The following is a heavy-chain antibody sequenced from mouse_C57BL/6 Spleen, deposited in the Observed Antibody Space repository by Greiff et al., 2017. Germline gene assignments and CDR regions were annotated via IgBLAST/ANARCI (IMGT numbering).Heavy chain of an antibody. V-gene: IGHV7-3*01. J-gene: IGHJ3*01. CDR1: GFTFTDYY. Sequence: EVQRVESGGGLVQPGGSLSLSCAASGFTFTDYYMSWVRQPPGKALEWLGFIRNKANGYTTEYSASVKGRFTISRDNSQSILYLQMNALRAEDSATYYCARSISSYYYGSSPFAYWGQGTLVTVSA. D-gene: IGHD1-1*01. CDR2: IRNKANGYTT. CDR3: ARSISSYYYGSSPFAY.